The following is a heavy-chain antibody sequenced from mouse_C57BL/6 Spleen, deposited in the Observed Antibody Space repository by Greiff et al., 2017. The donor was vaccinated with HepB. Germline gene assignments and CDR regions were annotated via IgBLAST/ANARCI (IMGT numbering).Heavy chain of an antibody. CDR2: IDPNSGGT. V-gene: IGHV1-72*01. CDR3: ASAGLRREYYAMDY. CDR1: GYTFTSYW. D-gene: IGHD2-4*01. Sequence: QVQLQQPGAELVKPGASVKLSCKASGYTFTSYWMHWVKQRPGRGLEWIGRIDPNSGGTKYNEKFKSKATLTVDKPSSTAYLQLSSLTSEDSAVYYCASAGLRREYYAMDYWGQGTSVTVSS. J-gene: IGHJ4*01.